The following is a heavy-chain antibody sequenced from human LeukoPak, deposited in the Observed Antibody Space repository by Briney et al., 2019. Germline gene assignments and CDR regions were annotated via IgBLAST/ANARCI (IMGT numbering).Heavy chain of an antibody. CDR1: GYTFSNYG. J-gene: IGHJ4*02. CDR2: ISAYNGYT. D-gene: IGHD3-10*01. V-gene: IGHV1-18*01. Sequence: ASVKVSCKASGYTFSNYGISWVRQAPGQGLEWMAWISAYNGYTHYTQKLQGRVTMTTDTSTSTAYMEPRSLRSDDTAVYYCARSGHRRYYYASGPDYWGQGTRVTVPS. CDR3: ARSGHRRYYYASGPDY.